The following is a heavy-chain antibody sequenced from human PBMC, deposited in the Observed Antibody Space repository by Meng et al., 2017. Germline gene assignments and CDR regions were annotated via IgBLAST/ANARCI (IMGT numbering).Heavy chain of an antibody. CDR3: VTDVPGTGPDN. Sequence: SETLSLTCTVSGYSISSGYYWGWIRQPPGKGLEWIGTIYHTGTTFYNPSLKSRVTLSVDTYKNQFSLKLSSVTAADTAVYYCVTDVPGTGPDNWGQGTLVTVSS. CDR1: GYSISSGYY. J-gene: IGHJ4*02. V-gene: IGHV4-38-2*02. D-gene: IGHD6-19*01. CDR2: IYHTGTT.